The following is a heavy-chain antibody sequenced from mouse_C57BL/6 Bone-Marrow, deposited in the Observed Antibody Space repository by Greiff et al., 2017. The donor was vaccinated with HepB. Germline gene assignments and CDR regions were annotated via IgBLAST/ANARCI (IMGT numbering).Heavy chain of an antibody. CDR2: IHPNSGST. D-gene: IGHD2-1*01. CDR1: GYTFTSYW. J-gene: IGHJ4*01. CDR3: ARPWFYYCNYGGDAMDY. Sequence: QVQLQQPGAELVKPGASVKLSCKASGYTFTSYWMHWVKQRPGQGLEWIGMIHPNSGSTNYNEKFKSKATLTVDKSSSTAYMQLSSLTSEDSAVYYCARPWFYYCNYGGDAMDYWGQGTSVTVSS. V-gene: IGHV1-64*01.